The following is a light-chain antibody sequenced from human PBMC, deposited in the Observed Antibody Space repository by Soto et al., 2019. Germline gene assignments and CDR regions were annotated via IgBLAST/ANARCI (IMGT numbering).Light chain of an antibody. Sequence: DIQMSQSPSSLSASVGDRVTITCRASQIISTYLNWYQQRAGLAPRLLIYAASSLQSGVPPRFSGSGSGTAFALTISSLQPEDFATYFCQQTYSAPPTFGQGTKVEIK. CDR3: QQTYSAPPT. CDR2: AAS. V-gene: IGKV1-39*01. J-gene: IGKJ1*01. CDR1: QIISTY.